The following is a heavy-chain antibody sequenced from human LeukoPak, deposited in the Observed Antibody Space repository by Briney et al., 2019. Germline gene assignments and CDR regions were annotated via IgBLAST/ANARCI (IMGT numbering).Heavy chain of an antibody. CDR3: ARGNDYYDSSGSTIDY. CDR1: GFTFSDYY. V-gene: IGHV3-11*01. Sequence: PGGSLRLSCAASGFTFSDYYMSWIRQAPGKGLEWVSYISSSGSTTYYADSVKGRFTISRDNAKNSLYLQMNSLRAEDTAVYYCARGNDYYDSSGSTIDYWGQGTLVTVSS. D-gene: IGHD3-22*01. CDR2: ISSSGSTT. J-gene: IGHJ4*02.